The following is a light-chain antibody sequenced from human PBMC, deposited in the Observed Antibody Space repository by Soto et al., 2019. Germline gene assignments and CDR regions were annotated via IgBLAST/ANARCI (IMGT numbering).Light chain of an antibody. CDR1: QSISSY. V-gene: IGKV1-39*02. Sequence: DIQMTQSPSSLSASAGDRVTITSRASQSISSYLNWYQQKPGKAPKLLIYAASSLQSGVPSRFSGSGSGTDFTLTINNLEPEDFAVYYCQVRTNWSIAFGRGTRLEIK. J-gene: IGKJ5*01. CDR3: QVRTNWSIA. CDR2: AAS.